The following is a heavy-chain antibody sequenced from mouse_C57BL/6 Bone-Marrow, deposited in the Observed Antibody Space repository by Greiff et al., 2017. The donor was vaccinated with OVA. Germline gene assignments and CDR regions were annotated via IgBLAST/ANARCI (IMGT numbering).Heavy chain of an antibody. J-gene: IGHJ3*01. V-gene: IGHV14-4*01. Sequence: EVQVVESGAELVRPGASVKLSCTASGFNIKDDYMHWVKQRPEQGLEWIGWIDPENGDTEYASKFQGKATITADTSSNTAYLQLSSLTSEDTAVYYCGVWSFAYWGQGTLVTVSA. CDR3: GVWSFAY. D-gene: IGHD2-10*02. CDR2: IDPENGDT. CDR1: GFNIKDDY.